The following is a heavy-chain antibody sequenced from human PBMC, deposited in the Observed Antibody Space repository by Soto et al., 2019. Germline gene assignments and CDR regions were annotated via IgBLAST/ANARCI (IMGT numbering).Heavy chain of an antibody. V-gene: IGHV3-33*01. CDR3: ARDCRGGSCYPVVRHGMDV. Sequence: HPGGSLRLSCAASGFSFSSYGMHWVRQAPGKGLEWVAVIWYDGTYKYYADSVKGRFTISRDNAKNSLYLQMNSLRAEDTAVYYCARDCRGGSCYPVVRHGMDVWGQGTTVTVSS. CDR2: IWYDGTYK. CDR1: GFSFSSYG. J-gene: IGHJ6*02. D-gene: IGHD2-15*01.